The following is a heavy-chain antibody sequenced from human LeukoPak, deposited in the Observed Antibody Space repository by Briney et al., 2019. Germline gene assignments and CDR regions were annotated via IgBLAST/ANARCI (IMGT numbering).Heavy chain of an antibody. J-gene: IGHJ4*02. CDR3: ARGGAVAVNLYYFDY. Sequence: GGSLRLSCTVSGFTFNSYAMTWVRQAPGKGLEWVSSISGSGGSTSYAGSVKGRFTISRDNSKNSLYLQMNSLRAEDTAVYYCARGGAVAVNLYYFDYWGQGTLVTVSS. CDR1: GFTFNSYA. V-gene: IGHV3-23*01. CDR2: ISGSGGST. D-gene: IGHD6-19*01.